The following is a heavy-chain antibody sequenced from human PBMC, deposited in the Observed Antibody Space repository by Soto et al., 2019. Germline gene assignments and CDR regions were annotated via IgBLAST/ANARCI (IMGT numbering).Heavy chain of an antibody. J-gene: IGHJ4*02. D-gene: IGHD2-15*01. V-gene: IGHV3-23*01. CDR2: ISGTGVNT. CDR1: GFTFSNYG. CDR3: AKEGGHMQPFDY. Sequence: EVPLLESGGGLVQPGGCLRLSCATSGFTFSNYGMAWVRQAPGKDLEWLSAISGTGVNTYYAESVKGRFTISRDNSKNTVYLQMNSLRAEDTAVFYCAKEGGHMQPFDYWGQGTLVTVSS.